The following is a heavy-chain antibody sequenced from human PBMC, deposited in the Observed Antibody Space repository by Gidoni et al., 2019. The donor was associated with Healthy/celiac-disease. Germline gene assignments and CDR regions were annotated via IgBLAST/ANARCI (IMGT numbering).Heavy chain of an antibody. Sequence: QVQLGQSGAGGKKPGSAVKVSRKASGGTLSSYAISWVRQAPGQGLEWMGRIIPILGIANYAQKFQGRVTITADKSTSTAYMELSSLRSEDTAVYYCARADMVRGVRFYYGMDVWGQGTTVTVSS. V-gene: IGHV1-69*04. CDR2: IIPILGIA. J-gene: IGHJ6*02. D-gene: IGHD3-10*01. CDR1: GGTLSSYA. CDR3: ARADMVRGVRFYYGMDV.